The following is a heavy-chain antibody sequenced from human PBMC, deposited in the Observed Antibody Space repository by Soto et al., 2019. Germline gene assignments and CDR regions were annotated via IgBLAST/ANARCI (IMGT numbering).Heavy chain of an antibody. CDR1: GYTLTELS. J-gene: IGHJ4*02. V-gene: IGHV1-24*01. CDR3: ATAHPLNQYPQTFDY. D-gene: IGHD2-2*02. CDR2: FDPEDGET. Sequence: ASVKVSCKVSGYTLTELSMHWVRQAPGKGLEWMGGFDPEDGETIYAQKFQGRVTMTEDTSTDTAYMELSSLRSEDTAVYYCATAHPLNQYPQTFDYWGQGTLVTVSS.